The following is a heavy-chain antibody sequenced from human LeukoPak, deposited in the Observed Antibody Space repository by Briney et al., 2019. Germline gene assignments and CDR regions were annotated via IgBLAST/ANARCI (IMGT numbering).Heavy chain of an antibody. V-gene: IGHV3-7*03. CDR1: GFTFSSYW. J-gene: IGHJ4*02. CDR3: ARDPYDCGDFFDY. D-gene: IGHD4-17*01. Sequence: PGGSLRLSCAASGFTFSSYWMSWVRQAPGKGLEWVANIKQDGSEKYYVDSVKGRFTISRDNAKNSLYLQMNSLRAEDTAVYYCARDPYDCGDFFDYWGQGTLVTVSS. CDR2: IKQDGSEK.